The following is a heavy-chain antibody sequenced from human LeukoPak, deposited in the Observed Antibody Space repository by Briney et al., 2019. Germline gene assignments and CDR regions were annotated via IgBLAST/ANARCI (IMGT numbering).Heavy chain of an antibody. CDR1: GGSISSYY. CDR2: IYHSGST. J-gene: IGHJ4*02. CDR3: ARNGYSGYFDY. Sequence: KASETLSLTCTVSGGSISSYYWSWIRQPPGKGLEWIGYIYHSGSTNYNPSLKSRVTISVDTSKNQFSLKLSSVTAADTAVYYCARNGYSGYFDYWGQGTLVTVSS. V-gene: IGHV4-59*01. D-gene: IGHD5-18*01.